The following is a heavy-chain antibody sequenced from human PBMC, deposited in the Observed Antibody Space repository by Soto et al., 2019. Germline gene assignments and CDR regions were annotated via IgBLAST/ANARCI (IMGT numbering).Heavy chain of an antibody. CDR2: IYYSGTT. Sequence: SETLSLTCTVSGGSITSGGYYWSWIRQHPGKGLEWIGYIYYSGTTYYNPSLKSRVTISVDTSKNQFSLKLSFVTAADTAVYYCARASPYYYDANAPPGYFACWGQGTLVTVSS. CDR1: GGSITSGGYY. V-gene: IGHV4-31*03. J-gene: IGHJ4*02. CDR3: ARASPYYYDANAPPGYFAC. D-gene: IGHD3-22*01.